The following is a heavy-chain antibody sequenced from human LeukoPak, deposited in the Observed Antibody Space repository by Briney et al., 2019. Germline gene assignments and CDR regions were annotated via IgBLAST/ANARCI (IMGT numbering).Heavy chain of an antibody. CDR1: GFSFSSYW. Sequence: PGGSLRLSCAASGFSFSSYWMHWVRQAPGKGLVWVSRLNSDGSSTTYADSVKGRFTISRDNAKNTLYLQMNSLRAEDTAVYYCARDREGYQLPQMHHYYYMDVWGKGTTVTISS. V-gene: IGHV3-74*01. D-gene: IGHD2-2*01. J-gene: IGHJ6*03. CDR3: ARDREGYQLPQMHHYYYMDV. CDR2: LNSDGSST.